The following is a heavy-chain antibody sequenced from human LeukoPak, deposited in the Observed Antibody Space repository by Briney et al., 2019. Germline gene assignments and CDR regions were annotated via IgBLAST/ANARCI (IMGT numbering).Heavy chain of an antibody. V-gene: IGHV3-30*04. CDR3: APGGRVGASVPFDY. Sequence: PGGSLRLSCAASGFTFSSYAMHWVRQAPGAGLEWVAVISYDGSNKYYADSVKGRFTISRDNSKNTLYLQMNSLRTEDTAMYYCAPGGRVGASVPFDYWGQGTLVTVSS. D-gene: IGHD1-26*01. J-gene: IGHJ4*02. CDR1: GFTFSSYA. CDR2: ISYDGSNK.